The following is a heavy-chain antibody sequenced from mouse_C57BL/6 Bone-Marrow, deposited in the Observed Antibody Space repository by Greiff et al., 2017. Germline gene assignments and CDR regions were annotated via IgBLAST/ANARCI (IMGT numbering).Heavy chain of an antibody. D-gene: IGHD1-1*01. CDR3: ARCTTVVATDYAMDY. CDR2: IFPGSGST. J-gene: IGHJ4*01. Sequence: VQLVESGPELVKPGASVKISCKASGYTFTDYYINWVKQRPGQGLEWIGWIFPGSGSTYYNEKFKGKATLTVDKSSSTAYMLLSSLTSEDSAVYFCARCTTVVATDYAMDYWGQGTSVTVSS. CDR1: GYTFTDYY. V-gene: IGHV1-75*01.